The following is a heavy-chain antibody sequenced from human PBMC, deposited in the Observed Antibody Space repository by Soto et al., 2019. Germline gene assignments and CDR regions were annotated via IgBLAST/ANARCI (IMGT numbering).Heavy chain of an antibody. V-gene: IGHV1-69*02. CDR3: ARGGVAADAFDI. CDR1: GGTFSSYT. J-gene: IGHJ3*02. D-gene: IGHD2-15*01. Sequence: QVQLVQSGAEVKKPGSSVKVSCKASGGTFSSYTISWVRQAPGQGLEWMGRIIPILGIANYAQKFQGRVTITADKSTCTAYMELSSLRSEDTAVYYCARGGVAADAFDIWGQGTMVTVSS. CDR2: IIPILGIA.